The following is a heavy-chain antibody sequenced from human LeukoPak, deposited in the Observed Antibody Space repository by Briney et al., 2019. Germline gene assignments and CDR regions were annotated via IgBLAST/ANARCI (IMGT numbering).Heavy chain of an antibody. J-gene: IGHJ4*02. CDR3: ARTTMDTAEPSAFDY. D-gene: IGHD4-23*01. V-gene: IGHV1-46*01. Sequence: ASVKVSCKASGYTFTSYYIHWVRQAPGQGLEWMGIINPSGGSTSYAQKFQGRVTMTRDTSTSTVYMELSSLRSEDTTMYYCARTTMDTAEPSAFDYWGQGTLVTVSS. CDR1: GYTFTSYY. CDR2: INPSGGST.